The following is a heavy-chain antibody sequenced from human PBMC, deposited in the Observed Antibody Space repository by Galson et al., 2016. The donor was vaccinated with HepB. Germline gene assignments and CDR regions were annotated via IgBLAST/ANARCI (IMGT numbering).Heavy chain of an antibody. D-gene: IGHD3-16*02. CDR3: ASYVWGSYRHDL. V-gene: IGHV4-34*01. J-gene: IGHJ4*02. CDR1: GSFSAYY. Sequence: ETLSLTCAVSGSFSAYYWSWVRQPPGKGLEWIGEIHQSGTTKYNPSLNSRVTISIDTSRNQLSLKLNSVSAADTALYYCASYVWGSYRHDLWGQGTLVTVSS. CDR2: IHQSGTT.